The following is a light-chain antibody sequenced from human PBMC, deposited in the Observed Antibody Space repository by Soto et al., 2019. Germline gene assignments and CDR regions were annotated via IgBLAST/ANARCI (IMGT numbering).Light chain of an antibody. CDR1: QSISGW. CDR3: QQYNGYRVT. V-gene: IGKV1-5*03. CDR2: KAS. J-gene: IGKJ4*01. Sequence: DIQMTQSPSTLSASVGDIVTITCRASQSISGWLAWHQQKPGKAPKVLIYKASSLESGVPSRFSGSGSGTEFTLTISSLQTDDFATYYCQQYNGYRVTFDGGTKVEIK.